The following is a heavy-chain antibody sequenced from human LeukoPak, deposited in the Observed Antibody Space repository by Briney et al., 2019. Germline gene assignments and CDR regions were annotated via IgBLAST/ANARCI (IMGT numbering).Heavy chain of an antibody. Sequence: SETLSLTCTVSGYSISSGYYWGWIRQPPGKGLEWIGSIYYSGSTYYNPSLKSRVTISVDTSKNQFSLKLSSVTAADTAVYYCASSYYYDSSGYYYLNWFDPWGQGTLVTVSS. CDR3: ASSYYYDSSGYYYLNWFDP. J-gene: IGHJ5*02. CDR2: IYYSGST. D-gene: IGHD3-22*01. V-gene: IGHV4-38-2*02. CDR1: GYSISSGYY.